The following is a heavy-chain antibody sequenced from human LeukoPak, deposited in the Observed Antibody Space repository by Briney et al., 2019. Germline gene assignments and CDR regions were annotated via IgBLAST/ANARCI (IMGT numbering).Heavy chain of an antibody. CDR3: ARDRGYSGYVDY. Sequence: SVKVSCKASGGTFSSYAISWVRQAPGQGLEWMGRIIPILGIANYAQKLQGRVTMTTDTSTSTAYMELRSLRSDDTAVYYCARDRGYSGYVDYWGQGTLVTVSS. CDR1: GGTFSSYA. J-gene: IGHJ4*02. V-gene: IGHV1-69*04. D-gene: IGHD5-12*01. CDR2: IIPILGIA.